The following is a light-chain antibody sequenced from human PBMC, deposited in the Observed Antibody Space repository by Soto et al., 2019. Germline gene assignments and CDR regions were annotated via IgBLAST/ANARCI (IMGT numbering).Light chain of an antibody. V-gene: IGKV3-20*01. CDR3: QQYGSSRWT. Sequence: IVLTQSPGTLSLSPGERATLSCRASQSVSSAYLAWYQQKLRQAPRLLIYGSSNRATGIPDRFSGSGSGTDFTLTISRLEPEDFAVYYCQQYGSSRWTFGQGTKVEIK. J-gene: IGKJ1*01. CDR2: GSS. CDR1: QSVSSAY.